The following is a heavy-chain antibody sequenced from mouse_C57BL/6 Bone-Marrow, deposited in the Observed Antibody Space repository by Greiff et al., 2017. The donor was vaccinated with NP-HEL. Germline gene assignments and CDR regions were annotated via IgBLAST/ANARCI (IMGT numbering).Heavy chain of an antibody. Sequence: QVTLKESGPGILQPSQTLSLTCSFSGFSLSTFGMGVGWLSQPSGKGLEWLAHIWWDDAKYYNQALKSRLTSSKDTSKNQVCLKIANVDTADTATYYCARIDDYDRYYYAMDYWGQGTSVTVSS. CDR3: ARIDDYDRYYYAMDY. V-gene: IGHV8-8*01. CDR2: IWWDDAK. J-gene: IGHJ4*01. D-gene: IGHD2-4*01. CDR1: GFSLSTFGMG.